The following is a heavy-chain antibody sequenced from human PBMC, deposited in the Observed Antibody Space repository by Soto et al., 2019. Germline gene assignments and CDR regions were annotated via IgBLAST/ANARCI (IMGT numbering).Heavy chain of an antibody. V-gene: IGHV4-34*01. D-gene: IGHD5-12*01. J-gene: IGHJ6*02. Sequence: QVQLQQWGAGLLKPSETLSLTCAVYGGPFSSYYWSWIRQSPGKGLAWIGEVNHSGSTNYNPSLKSRITIVVDTSKSHSSLKLTSITAADTAVYYCSRGGGYDYLDYYYGMYVWGQGTTVTVSS. CDR1: GGPFSSYY. CDR3: SRGGGYDYLDYYYGMYV. CDR2: VNHSGST.